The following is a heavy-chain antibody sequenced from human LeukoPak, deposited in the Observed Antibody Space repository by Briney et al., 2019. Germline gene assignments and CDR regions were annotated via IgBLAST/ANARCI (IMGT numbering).Heavy chain of an antibody. CDR1: GYTLTSYG. Sequence: SVKVSCKASGYTLTSYGISWVRQAPGQGLEWMGWISAYNGNTNYAQKLQGRVTMTTDTSTSTAYMELRSLRSDDTAVYYCARVGFIEMATIGAYLDYWGQGTLVTVSS. CDR2: ISAYNGNT. CDR3: ARVGFIEMATIGAYLDY. J-gene: IGHJ4*02. D-gene: IGHD5-24*01. V-gene: IGHV1-18*01.